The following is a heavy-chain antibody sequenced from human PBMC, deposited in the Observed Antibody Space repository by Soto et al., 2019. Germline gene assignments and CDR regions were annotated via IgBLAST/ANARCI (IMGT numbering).Heavy chain of an antibody. Sequence: QVQLVQSGAEVKKPGTSVKVSCTASGYTFSSHGISWVRQAPGQGLQWIGWVSGDNGNTNYAQSLQGRVTMTTDTSSKTGHYELRSRLTADKAVYYCAGGVGYCPSGTCPREWFDLGGQGTVVIASS. J-gene: IGHJ5*02. CDR2: VSGDNGNT. CDR3: AGGVGYCPSGTCPREWFDL. V-gene: IGHV1-18*01. D-gene: IGHD2-8*01. CDR1: GYTFSSHG.